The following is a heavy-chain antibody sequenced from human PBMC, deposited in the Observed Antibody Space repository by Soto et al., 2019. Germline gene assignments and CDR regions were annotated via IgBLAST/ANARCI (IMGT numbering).Heavy chain of an antibody. D-gene: IGHD1-26*01. J-gene: IGHJ4*02. CDR3: ARLLSPSFDH. CDR1: GGTFSSYA. V-gene: IGHV1-69*13. Sequence: GASVKVSCKASGGTFSSYAISWVRQAPGQGLEWMGGIIPIFGTANYEQKFKGRVTITADESTSTAYMELSSLRSEETAVYYCARLLSPSFDHWGKGTLVTVSS. CDR2: IIPIFGTA.